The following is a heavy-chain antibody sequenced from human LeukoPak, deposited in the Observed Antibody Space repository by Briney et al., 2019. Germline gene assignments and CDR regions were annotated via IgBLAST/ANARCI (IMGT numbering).Heavy chain of an antibody. CDR3: AAERYGGQCCWFDP. CDR2: IVVSSGYR. V-gene: IGHV1-58*02. D-gene: IGHD3-16*01. J-gene: IGHJ5*02. Sequence: SVKVSCKTSGFTFGTSIIQWVRQAPGQGLEWIGWIVVSSGYREYAQKLQKRVTITTDMSTSTSYLELRSLEFEDTAVYYCAAERYGGQCCWFDPWGQGTLVTISS. CDR1: GFTFGTSI.